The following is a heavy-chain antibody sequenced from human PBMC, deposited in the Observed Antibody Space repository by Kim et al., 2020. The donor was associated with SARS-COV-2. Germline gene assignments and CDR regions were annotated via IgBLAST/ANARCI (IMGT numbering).Heavy chain of an antibody. D-gene: IGHD5-18*01. CDR3: ARCRGWLQPKVYYYSMDV. Sequence: LKSRVTISVDTYKNQFSLKLSSVTAADTAVYYCARCRGWLQPKVYYYSMDVWGKGTTVTVSS. J-gene: IGHJ6*03. V-gene: IGHV4-59*01.